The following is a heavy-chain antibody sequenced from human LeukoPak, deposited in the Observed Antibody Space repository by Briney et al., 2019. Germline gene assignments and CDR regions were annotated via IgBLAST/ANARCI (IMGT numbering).Heavy chain of an antibody. Sequence: GGSLRLSCAASGLTFSNYAMSWVRQAPEKGLEWVSAISGSGISTYYSDSVKGRFTISRDNSKNTLYLQMNSLRAEDTAVYYRAKTSTFYYDSSGYHYDYWGQGALVTVSS. D-gene: IGHD3-22*01. CDR1: GLTFSNYA. CDR3: AKTSTFYYDSSGYHYDY. V-gene: IGHV3-23*01. J-gene: IGHJ4*02. CDR2: ISGSGIST.